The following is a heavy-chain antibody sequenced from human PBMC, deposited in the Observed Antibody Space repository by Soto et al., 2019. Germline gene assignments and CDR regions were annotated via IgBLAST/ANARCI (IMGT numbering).Heavy chain of an antibody. J-gene: IGHJ4*02. V-gene: IGHV3-7*01. CDR3: AREQEPDYDFWIDY. Sequence: GGSLRLSCVGSGFTFGRYWMSWVRRAPGKGLEWVANIKEDGSVQDYADSVKGRFTISRDNAKNSVYLQMNVLRVEDTAVYFCAREQEPDYDFWIDYWGQGTQVTVSS. CDR2: IKEDGSVQ. D-gene: IGHD3-3*01. CDR1: GFTFGRYW.